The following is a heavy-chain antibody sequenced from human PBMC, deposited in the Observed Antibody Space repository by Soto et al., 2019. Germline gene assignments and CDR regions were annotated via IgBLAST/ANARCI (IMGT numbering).Heavy chain of an antibody. CDR3: AKAGQPYYYYYYGMDV. V-gene: IGHV3-30*18. CDR1: GFNFSSYG. Sequence: GGPLNHSYGDSGFNFSSYGMSWVRQAPGKGLEWVAVISYDGSNKYYADSVKGRFTISRDNSKNTLYLQMNSLRAEDTAVYYCAKAGQPYYYYYYGMDVWGQWPTVTVAS. D-gene: IGHD2-2*01. J-gene: IGHJ6*02. CDR2: ISYDGSNK.